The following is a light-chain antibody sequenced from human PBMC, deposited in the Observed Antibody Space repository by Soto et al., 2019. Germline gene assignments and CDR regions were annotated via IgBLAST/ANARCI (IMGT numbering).Light chain of an antibody. J-gene: IGKJ1*01. CDR1: QRISRS. CDR2: DTS. CDR3: QQRDSWPRT. V-gene: IGKV3-11*01. Sequence: EIVLTQSPATLALSPGERATLSCTASQRISRSLAWYQHKPGQAPRLLIFDTSNRATGSPARFSGSGCGTDFTLTISSLEPEDFAIYYCQQRDSWPRTFGQGTKVEIK.